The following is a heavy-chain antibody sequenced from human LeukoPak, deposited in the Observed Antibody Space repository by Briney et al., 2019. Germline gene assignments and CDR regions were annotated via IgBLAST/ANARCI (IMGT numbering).Heavy chain of an antibody. CDR2: IYYSGST. J-gene: IGHJ4*02. Sequence: SETLSLTCTVSGGSISSSSYYWGWIRQPPGKGLEWIGSIYYSGSTYYNPSLKSRATISVDTSKNQFSLKLSSVTAADTAVYYCARGRYCSSTGCYYFDYWGQETLVTVSS. CDR3: ARGRYCSSTGCYYFDY. D-gene: IGHD2-2*01. V-gene: IGHV4-39*01. CDR1: GGSISSSSYY.